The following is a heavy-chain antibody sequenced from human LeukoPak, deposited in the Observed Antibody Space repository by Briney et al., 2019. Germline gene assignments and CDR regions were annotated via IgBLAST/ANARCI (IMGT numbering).Heavy chain of an antibody. CDR1: GFTFSHYA. D-gene: IGHD1-26*01. V-gene: IGHV3-30*01. CDR3: ARARNGTLKY. CDR2: ISYDGSHQ. Sequence: PGGSLRLSCAASGFTFSHYAMHWVRQAPGKGLEWVAVISYDGSHQYSADSVKGRLTISRDNSRHTLFLQMNSLRPEDTADCARARNGTLKYWGQGTLVTVSS. J-gene: IGHJ4*02.